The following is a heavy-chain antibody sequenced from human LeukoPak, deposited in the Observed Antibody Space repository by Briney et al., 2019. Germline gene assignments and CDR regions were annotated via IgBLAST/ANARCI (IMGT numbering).Heavy chain of an antibody. CDR2: INHSGYT. CDR1: GGSFSGYY. D-gene: IGHD3-22*01. J-gene: IGHJ4*02. V-gene: IGHV4-34*01. Sequence: SETLSLTCAVSGGSFSGYYWSWIRQPPGKGLEWTGEINHSGYTTYNPSLKSRVTMSVDMSKYQFSLKLSSVTAADTAVYYCARGRNYYENTVYYYYFDYWGQGTLVTVSS. CDR3: ARGRNYYENTVYYYYFDY.